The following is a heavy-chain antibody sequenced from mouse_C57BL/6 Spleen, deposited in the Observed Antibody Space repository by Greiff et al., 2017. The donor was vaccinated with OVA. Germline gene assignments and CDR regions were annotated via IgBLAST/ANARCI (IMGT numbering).Heavy chain of an antibody. Sequence: QVQLQQPGAELVKPGASVKLSCTASGYTFTSYWMHWVKQRPGQGLEWIGMIHPNSGSTNYNEKFKSKATLTVDKSSSTAYMQLSSLTSEDSAVYYCARGPYASLFAYWGQGTLVTVSA. V-gene: IGHV1-64*01. CDR1: GYTFTSYW. D-gene: IGHD6-5*01. J-gene: IGHJ3*01. CDR3: ARGPYASLFAY. CDR2: IHPNSGST.